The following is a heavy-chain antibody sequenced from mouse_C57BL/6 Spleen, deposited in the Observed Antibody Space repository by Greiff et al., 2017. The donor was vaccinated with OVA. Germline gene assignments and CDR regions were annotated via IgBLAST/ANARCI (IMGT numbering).Heavy chain of an antibody. D-gene: IGHD1-1*01. CDR2: IYPGDGDT. CDR3: ARIYYYGSSYVLDY. CDR1: GYAFSSSW. J-gene: IGHJ2*01. V-gene: IGHV1-82*01. Sequence: VQLKESGPELVKPGASVKISCKASGYAFSSSWMNWVKQRPGKGLEWIGRIYPGDGDTNYNGKFKGKATLTADKSSSTAYMQLSSLTSEDSAVYFCARIYYYGSSYVLDYWGQGTTLTVSS.